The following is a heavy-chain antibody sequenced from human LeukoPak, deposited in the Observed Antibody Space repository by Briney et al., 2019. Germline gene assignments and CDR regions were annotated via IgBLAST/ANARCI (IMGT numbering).Heavy chain of an antibody. CDR2: IIPIFGTA. CDR1: GGTFSSYA. CDR3: ARVPGGYDYGWFDP. D-gene: IGHD5-12*01. Sequence: SVKVSCKASGGTFSSYAISWVRQAPGQGLEWMGGIIPIFGTANYAQKFQGRVTITTDESTSTAYMELSSLRSEDTAVYYCARVPGGYDYGWFDPWGQATLVTVSS. J-gene: IGHJ5*02. V-gene: IGHV1-69*05.